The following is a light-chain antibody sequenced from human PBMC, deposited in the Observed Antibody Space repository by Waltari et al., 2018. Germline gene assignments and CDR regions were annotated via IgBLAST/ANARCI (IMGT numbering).Light chain of an antibody. J-gene: IGKJ2*01. CDR3: QQSYSTPRT. CDR2: AAS. Sequence: DIQMTQSPSSLSASVGDRVTITCRASQSISSYLNWYQQKPGKAPKLLIYAASSLQSGVPSGFSCSGSRTNFTLTISSLQPEDFATYYCQQSYSTPRTFGQGTKLDIK. CDR1: QSISSY. V-gene: IGKV1-39*01.